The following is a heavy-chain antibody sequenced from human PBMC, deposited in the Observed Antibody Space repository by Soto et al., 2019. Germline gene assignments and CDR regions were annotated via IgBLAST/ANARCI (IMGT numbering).Heavy chain of an antibody. Sequence: SETLSLTCTVSGGSISSSSYYWGWIRQPPGKGLEWIGNIFYSGTTHYNPSLKSRVTISVDTSKSHFSLKLSAVTAADTAVYYCARHGYSLYGLILIDDFGMDVWGQGTTVTASS. J-gene: IGHJ6*02. D-gene: IGHD5-18*01. CDR3: ARHGYSLYGLILIDDFGMDV. CDR1: GGSISSSSYY. V-gene: IGHV4-39*01. CDR2: IFYSGTT.